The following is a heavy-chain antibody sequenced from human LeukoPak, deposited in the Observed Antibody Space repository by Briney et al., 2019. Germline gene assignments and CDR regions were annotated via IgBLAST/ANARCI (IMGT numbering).Heavy chain of an antibody. J-gene: IGHJ4*02. CDR2: ISAYNGNT. CDR3: ARGTTRVYYFDY. CDR1: GYTFTSYG. D-gene: IGHD1-26*01. Sequence: ASVKVSCKASGYTFTSYGISWVRQAPGQGLEWMGWISAYNGNTNHAQKVQGRVTVTTDTSTSTAYMELRSLRSDDTAVYYCARGTTRVYYFDYWGQGTLVTVSS. V-gene: IGHV1-18*01.